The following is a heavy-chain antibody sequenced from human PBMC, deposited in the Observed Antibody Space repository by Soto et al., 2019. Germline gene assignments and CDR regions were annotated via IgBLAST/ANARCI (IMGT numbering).Heavy chain of an antibody. Sequence: VVSLRLSCAASGFTVSSNYMSWFRQAPGKGLEWVSVIYSGGSTYYADSVRARFTISRDNSKNTLYLQMNSLPADDTAVYYGASQSQVMASFGVVHITTNFDEWGQGTLVTVSS. CDR3: ASQSQVMASFGVVHITTNFDE. CDR2: IYSGGST. CDR1: GFTVSSNY. J-gene: IGHJ4*02. V-gene: IGHV3-53*01. D-gene: IGHD3-3*01.